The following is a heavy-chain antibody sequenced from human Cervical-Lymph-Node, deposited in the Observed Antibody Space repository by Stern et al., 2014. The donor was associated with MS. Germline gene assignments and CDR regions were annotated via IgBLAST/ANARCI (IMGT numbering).Heavy chain of an antibody. Sequence: VQLVESGAEVKKPGSSVKVSCKASGGTFSSYGISWGRKAPGQGLEWMGGIIPIFGTANYAQKFQGRVTIPADESTSTAYMELSSLRSEDTAVYYCARSSRVAHFDYWGQGTLVTVSS. V-gene: IGHV1-69*01. CDR1: GGTFSSYG. J-gene: IGHJ4*02. CDR3: ARSSRVAHFDY. CDR2: IIPIFGTA. D-gene: IGHD3-3*01.